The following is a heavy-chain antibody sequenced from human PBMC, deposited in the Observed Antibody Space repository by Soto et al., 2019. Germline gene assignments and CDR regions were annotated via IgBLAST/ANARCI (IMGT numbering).Heavy chain of an antibody. CDR3: ARSTNDYGERH. Sequence: QVQLVQSGAEVKKPGASVKVSCKASGYTFTSYDINWVRQATGQGLEWMGWMNPNSGNTGYAQKFQGRVSMTRNTSRSTAYLELRSLRSEDRAVYYCARSTNDYGERHWGQGTLVTVSS. CDR1: GYTFTSYD. V-gene: IGHV1-8*01. J-gene: IGHJ4*02. CDR2: MNPNSGNT. D-gene: IGHD4-17*01.